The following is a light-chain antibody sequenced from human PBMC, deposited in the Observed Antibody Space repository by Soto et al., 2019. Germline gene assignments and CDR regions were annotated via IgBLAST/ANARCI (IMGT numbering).Light chain of an antibody. J-gene: IGKJ2*02. Sequence: DIQMTQSPSSLSASVGDRVTITCRASQSISSYLNWYQQKPGKAPKLLIYAASSLQSRVPSRFSGSGSRTDFTLTISSLQPEDFATYYCQQSYSTPPGTFGQGTKLEIK. V-gene: IGKV1-39*01. CDR3: QQSYSTPPGT. CDR2: AAS. CDR1: QSISSY.